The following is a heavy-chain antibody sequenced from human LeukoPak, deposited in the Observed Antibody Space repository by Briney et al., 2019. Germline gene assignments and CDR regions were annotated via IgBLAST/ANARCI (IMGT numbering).Heavy chain of an antibody. CDR1: GGSFSGDY. V-gene: IGHV4-34*01. D-gene: IGHD3-10*01. Sequence: KPSETLSLTCVVYGGSFSGDYWSWIRQPPGRGLEWIGEINHSGRTNYNPSLKSRVTISVDTSKNQFSLELSSVTAADTAVYYCAREGFGELSHFDYWGQGTLVTVSS. J-gene: IGHJ4*02. CDR3: AREGFGELSHFDY. CDR2: INHSGRT.